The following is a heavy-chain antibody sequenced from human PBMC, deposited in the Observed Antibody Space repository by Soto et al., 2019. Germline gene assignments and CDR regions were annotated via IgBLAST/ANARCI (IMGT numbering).Heavy chain of an antibody. Sequence: GGSLRLSCAASGFTFSSYGMHWVRQAPGKGLEWVAVISYDGSNKYYADSVKGRFTISRDNSKNTLYLQMNSLRAEDTAVYYCAKERNIGVTGTQFDPWGQGTLVTVSS. CDR1: GFTFSSYG. J-gene: IGHJ5*02. D-gene: IGHD1-20*01. CDR2: ISYDGSNK. V-gene: IGHV3-30*18. CDR3: AKERNIGVTGTQFDP.